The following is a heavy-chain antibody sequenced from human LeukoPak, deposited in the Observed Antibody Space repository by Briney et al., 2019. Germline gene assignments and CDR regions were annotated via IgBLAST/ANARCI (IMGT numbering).Heavy chain of an antibody. CDR3: AKSGRRGYSYGHRFKYYFDY. V-gene: IGHV3-30*18. Sequence: PGGSLRLSCAASGFTFSSYEMNWVRQAPGKEFEWVAVISYDASSKYYADSVKGRFTISRDNSKNTVYLQMNSLRAEDTAVYYCAKSGRRGYSYGHRFKYYFDYWGQGTLVIVSS. CDR2: ISYDASSK. J-gene: IGHJ4*02. D-gene: IGHD5-18*01. CDR1: GFTFSSYE.